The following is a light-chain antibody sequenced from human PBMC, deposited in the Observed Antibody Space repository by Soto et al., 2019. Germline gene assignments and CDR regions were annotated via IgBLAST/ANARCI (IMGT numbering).Light chain of an antibody. CDR3: QHDDSYSLWM. Sequence: DIQITQSPSTLSASVGDRVTITCRASQSITKWLAWYQQKPGKAPKLLIYKASSLESGVPSRFSGSGSGTEFTLTTSSLQPDDFATFYSQHDDSYSLWMFGQGTTVEIK. CDR2: KAS. V-gene: IGKV1-5*03. J-gene: IGKJ1*01. CDR1: QSITKW.